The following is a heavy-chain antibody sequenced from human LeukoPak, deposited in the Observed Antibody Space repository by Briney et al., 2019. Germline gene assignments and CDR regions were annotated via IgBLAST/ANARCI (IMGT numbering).Heavy chain of an antibody. CDR1: GFTFSSYA. CDR2: ITDSGGDT. D-gene: IGHD6-6*01. J-gene: IGHJ4*02. Sequence: GGSLRLSCVASGFTFSSYAMSWVRQGPGKGREGVSAITDSGGDTYHAGSVKGRFTISRDNSKNTLYLQMNSLRAEDTALYYCAKGSSSSRPYYFDYWGQGILVTVSS. CDR3: AKGSSSSRPYYFDY. V-gene: IGHV3-23*01.